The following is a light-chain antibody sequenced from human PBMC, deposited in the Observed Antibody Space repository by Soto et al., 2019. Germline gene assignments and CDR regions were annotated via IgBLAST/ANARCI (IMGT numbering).Light chain of an antibody. Sequence: EIVLTQSPGTLSLSPGERATLSCRASQSLSSTYLVWYQQTPGQAPRLLIYGASSRATGIPDRFSGSGSGTDFTLTISRLEPEDFAVYYCQQYGSSPFTFGPGTKVDIK. J-gene: IGKJ3*01. V-gene: IGKV3-20*01. CDR1: QSLSSTY. CDR3: QQYGSSPFT. CDR2: GAS.